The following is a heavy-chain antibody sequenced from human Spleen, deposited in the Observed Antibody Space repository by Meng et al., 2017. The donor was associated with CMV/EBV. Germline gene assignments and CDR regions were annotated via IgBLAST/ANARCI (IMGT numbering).Heavy chain of an antibody. CDR3: ARGGGHCSSTSCFTSSGYYYGMDV. CDR2: INPSGGST. J-gene: IGHJ6*02. CDR1: GYTFTGYY. D-gene: IGHD2-2*01. V-gene: IGHV1-46*01. Sequence: ASVKVSCKASGYTFTGYYIHWVRQAPGQGLEWMGIINPSGGSTSYAQKFQGRVTMTRDTSTSTVYMELSSLRSEDTAVYYCARGGGHCSSTSCFTSSGYYYGMDVWGQGTTVTVSS.